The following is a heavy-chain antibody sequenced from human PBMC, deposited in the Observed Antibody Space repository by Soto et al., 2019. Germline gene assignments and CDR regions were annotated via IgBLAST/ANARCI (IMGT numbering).Heavy chain of an antibody. D-gene: IGHD2-2*01. CDR2: INPNSGGT. CDR3: ARGATYCSSTSCYAAEFDY. CDR1: GYTFTGYY. V-gene: IGHV1-2*04. J-gene: IGHJ4*02. Sequence: QVQLVQSGAEVKKPGASVKVSCKASGYTFTGYYMHWVRQAPGRGLEWMGWINPNSGGTNYAQKFQGWVTMTRDTSISTAYMELSRLRSDDTAVYYCARGATYCSSTSCYAAEFDYWGQGTLVTVSS.